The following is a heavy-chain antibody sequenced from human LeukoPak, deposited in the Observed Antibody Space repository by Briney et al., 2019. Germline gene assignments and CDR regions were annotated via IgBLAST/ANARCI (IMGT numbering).Heavy chain of an antibody. CDR1: GFTFSSYA. D-gene: IGHD3-10*01. CDR2: ISYDGSNK. V-gene: IGHV3-30*04. CDR3: AAPMVRGVILDY. Sequence: HPGRSLRLSCAASGFTFSSYAMHWVRQAPGKGLEWVAVISYDGSNKYYADSVKGRFTISRDNSKNTLYLQMNSLRAEDTAVYYCAAPMVRGVILDYWGQGTLVTVSS. J-gene: IGHJ4*02.